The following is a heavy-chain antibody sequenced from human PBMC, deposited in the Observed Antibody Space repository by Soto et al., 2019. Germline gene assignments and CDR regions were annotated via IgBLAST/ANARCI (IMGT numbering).Heavy chain of an antibody. V-gene: IGHV1-2*04. CDR3: ARVSRLHYYGMDV. J-gene: IGHJ6*02. Sequence: ASVKVSCKASGYTFTGYYMHWVRQAPGQGLEWMGWINPNSGGTNYAQKFQGWVTMTRDTSISTAYMELSRLRSDDTAVYYCARVSRLHYYGMDVWGQGTTVTVSS. CDR2: INPNSGGT. CDR1: GYTFTGYY. D-gene: IGHD2-15*01.